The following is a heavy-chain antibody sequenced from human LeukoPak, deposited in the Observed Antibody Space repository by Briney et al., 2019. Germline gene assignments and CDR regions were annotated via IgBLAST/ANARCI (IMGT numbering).Heavy chain of an antibody. CDR3: ARCTMVRGVISRFDP. D-gene: IGHD3-10*01. V-gene: IGHV5-51*01. CDR2: IYPGDSDT. Sequence: GESLKISCKGSGYSFTSYWIGWVRQMPGKGLEWMGIIYPGDSDTRYSPSFQGQVTISADKSISTAYLQWSSLKASDTATYYCARCTMVRGVISRFDPWGQGTLVTVSS. CDR1: GYSFTSYW. J-gene: IGHJ5*02.